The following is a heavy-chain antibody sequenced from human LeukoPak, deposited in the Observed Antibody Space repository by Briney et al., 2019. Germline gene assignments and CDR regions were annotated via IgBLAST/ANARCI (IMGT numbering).Heavy chain of an antibody. CDR2: IYYTGST. CDR3: AARRAYYFDY. V-gene: IGHV4-59*01. Sequence: SETLSLTCTVSVDSISNYYRSWIRQPPGKGLEWIGYIYYTGSTNYNPSFKSRVTISVDTSKNQFSLKLSSVTAADTAVYYCAARRAYYFDYWGQGTLVTVSS. CDR1: VDSISNYY. J-gene: IGHJ4*02.